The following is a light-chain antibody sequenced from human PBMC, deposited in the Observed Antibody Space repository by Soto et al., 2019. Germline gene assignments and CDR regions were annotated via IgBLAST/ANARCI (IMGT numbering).Light chain of an antibody. J-gene: IGLJ1*01. CDR2: EVS. CDR1: SSDVGSYNL. Sequence: QSVLTQPASGSGSPGRSITISCTGTSSDVGSYNLVSWYQQHPGKAPKLMIYEVSKRPSGVSNRFSGSKSGNTASLTISGLQAEDEADYYCCSYAGSSTPLIFGTGTKVTVL. CDR3: CSYAGSSTPLI. V-gene: IGLV2-23*02.